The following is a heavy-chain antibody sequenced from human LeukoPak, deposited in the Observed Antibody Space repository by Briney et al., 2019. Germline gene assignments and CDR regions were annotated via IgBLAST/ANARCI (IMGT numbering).Heavy chain of an antibody. V-gene: IGHV4-34*01. D-gene: IGHD3-22*01. CDR1: GGSFSGYY. CDR2: INHSGST. CDR3: AREYYYDSSGYYYV. Sequence: PSETLSLTCAVYGGSFSGYYWSWIRQPPGKGLEWIGEINHSGSTNYNPSLKSRVTISVDTSKNQFSLKLSSVTAADTAVYYCAREYYYDSSGYYYVWGQGTLVTVSS. J-gene: IGHJ4*02.